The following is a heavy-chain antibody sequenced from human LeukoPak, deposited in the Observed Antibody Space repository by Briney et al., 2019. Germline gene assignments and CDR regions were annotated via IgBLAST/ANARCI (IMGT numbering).Heavy chain of an antibody. CDR2: INHSGST. CDR1: GGSFSGYY. D-gene: IGHD3-22*01. Sequence: TASETLSLTCAVYGGSFSGYYWSWIRQPPGKGLEWIGEINHSGSTNYNPSLKSRVTISVDTSKNQFSLKLSSVTAADTAFYYCARGSSYYDTSGYYNWFDPWGQGTLVTVSS. V-gene: IGHV4-34*01. CDR3: ARGSSYYDTSGYYNWFDP. J-gene: IGHJ5*02.